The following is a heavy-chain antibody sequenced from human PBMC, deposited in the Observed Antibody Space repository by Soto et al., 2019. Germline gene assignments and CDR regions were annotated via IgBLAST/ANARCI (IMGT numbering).Heavy chain of an antibody. D-gene: IGHD2-8*01. Sequence: GGSLRLSCAASGLTFSSYAMSWVRQAPGKGLEWVSAISGSGGSTYYADSVKGRFTISRDNSKNTLYLQMNSLRAEDTAVYYCAKGGYCTNGVCYNGVPFDPWGQGTLVTVSS. J-gene: IGHJ5*02. CDR3: AKGGYCTNGVCYNGVPFDP. CDR1: GLTFSSYA. V-gene: IGHV3-23*01. CDR2: ISGSGGST.